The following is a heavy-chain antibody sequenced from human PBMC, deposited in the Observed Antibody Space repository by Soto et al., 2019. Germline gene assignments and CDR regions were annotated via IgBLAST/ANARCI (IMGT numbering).Heavy chain of an antibody. CDR3: ASGWLVSDY. D-gene: IGHD3-22*01. J-gene: IGHJ4*02. CDR2: ITHSGST. CDR1: GGAFSAHY. Sequence: SETLSLTCAVYGGAFSAHYWIWIRQSPGKGLEWIGEITHSGSTNYNPSLKSRLTISVDTSKNQFSLKLSSVTAADTAVYYCASGWLVSDYWVQGTLVTVSS. V-gene: IGHV4-34*01.